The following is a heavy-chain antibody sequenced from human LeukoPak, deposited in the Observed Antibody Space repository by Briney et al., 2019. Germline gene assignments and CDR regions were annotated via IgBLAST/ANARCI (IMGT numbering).Heavy chain of an antibody. CDR3: TRDYYGSGRTHGMDV. D-gene: IGHD3-10*01. V-gene: IGHV3-7*01. CDR2: INQDGSTR. J-gene: IGHJ6*02. Sequence: GGSLRLSCAASGFTFGDYAMHWVRQAPGKGPEWVANINQDGSTRYYVDSVKGRFTISRDNAKNSLYLQMSSLRAEDTAVYYCTRDYYGSGRTHGMDVWGQGTKVTVSS. CDR1: GFTFGDYA.